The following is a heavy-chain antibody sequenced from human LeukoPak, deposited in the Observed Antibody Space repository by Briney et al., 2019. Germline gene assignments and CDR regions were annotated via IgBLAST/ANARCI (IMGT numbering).Heavy chain of an antibody. CDR3: AKALPVTYYYDSSGYSVVNYFDY. J-gene: IGHJ4*02. CDR1: GFTFSSHP. CDR2: IRGSGGSP. V-gene: IGHV3-23*01. D-gene: IGHD3-22*01. Sequence: GGSLRLSCAASGFTFSSHPMSWVRQAPGKGLGWVSAIRGSGGSPYYADSVKGRFTISRDNSKHTLYLQMNSLRAEDTAVYYCAKALPVTYYYDSSGYSVVNYFDYWGQGTLVTVSS.